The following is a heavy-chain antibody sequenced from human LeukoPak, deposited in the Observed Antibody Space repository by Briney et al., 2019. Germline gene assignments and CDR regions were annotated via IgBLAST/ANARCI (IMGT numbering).Heavy chain of an antibody. CDR1: GGSISSGGYY. D-gene: IGHD3-16*01. Sequence: SETLSLTCTVSGGSISSGGYYWSWIRQHPGKGLEWIGYIYYSGSTYYNPSLKSRVTISVDTSKNQFSLKLSSVTAADTAVYYCARDGGRYFDYWGQGTLVTVSS. CDR3: ARDGGRYFDY. CDR2: IYYSGST. J-gene: IGHJ4*02. V-gene: IGHV4-31*03.